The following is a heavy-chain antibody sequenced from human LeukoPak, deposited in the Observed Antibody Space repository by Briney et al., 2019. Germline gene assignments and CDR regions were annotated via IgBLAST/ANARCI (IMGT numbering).Heavy chain of an antibody. Sequence: ASVKVSCKASGYTFTNYGISWVRQAPGQGLEWMGWVSAYADDTNYVQKFRGRITMTTDTSTSTAYVELRSLRSDDTAVYYCARDCIECLGFDYWGQGTLVTVSS. V-gene: IGHV1-18*01. CDR2: VSAYADDT. CDR1: GYTFTNYG. D-gene: IGHD5/OR15-5a*01. J-gene: IGHJ4*02. CDR3: ARDCIECLGFDY.